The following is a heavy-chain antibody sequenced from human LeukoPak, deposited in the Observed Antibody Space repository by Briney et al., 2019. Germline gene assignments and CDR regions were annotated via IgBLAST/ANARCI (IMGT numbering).Heavy chain of an antibody. J-gene: IGHJ5*02. D-gene: IGHD3-22*01. V-gene: IGHV1-46*01. CDR1: GYTFSSYG. Sequence: GASVKVSCKASGYTFSSYGISWVRQAPGQGLEWMGIINPSGGSTSYAQKFQGRVTMTRDTSTSTVYMELSSLRSEDTAVYYCAREMEYYDSREFDPWGQGTLVTVSS. CDR2: INPSGGST. CDR3: AREMEYYDSREFDP.